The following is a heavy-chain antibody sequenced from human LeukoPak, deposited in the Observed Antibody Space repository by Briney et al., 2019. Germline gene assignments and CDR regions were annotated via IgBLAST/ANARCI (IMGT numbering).Heavy chain of an antibody. CDR2: IYPGDSDT. Sequence: GESLKISCKGSGYSFTSYWIGWVRQMPGKGLEWMGIIYPGDSDTRYSPSFQGQVTISADKSISTAYLQWSSLKASDTAMYYCARQATYYYDSSGYSVDYWGQETLVTVSS. V-gene: IGHV5-51*01. CDR3: ARQATYYYDSSGYSVDY. D-gene: IGHD3-22*01. J-gene: IGHJ4*02. CDR1: GYSFTSYW.